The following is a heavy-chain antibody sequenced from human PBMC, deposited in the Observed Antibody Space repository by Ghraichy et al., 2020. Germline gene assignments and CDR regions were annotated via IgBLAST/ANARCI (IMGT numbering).Heavy chain of an antibody. D-gene: IGHD5-12*01. CDR2: MDHSGST. J-gene: IGHJ6*02. CDR3: ARATIRNGMDV. Sequence: ETLSLTCAVYGGSFRGYSWTWIRQPPGKGLQCIGEMDHSGSTNYNPSLKSRVTISIDTSKNQFSLKLRSVTAADTAVYYCARATIRNGMDVWGQGTTVTVSS. V-gene: IGHV4-34*01. CDR1: GGSFRGYS.